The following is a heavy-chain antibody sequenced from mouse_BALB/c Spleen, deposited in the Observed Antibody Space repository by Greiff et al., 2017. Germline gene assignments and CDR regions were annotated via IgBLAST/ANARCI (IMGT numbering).Heavy chain of an antibody. CDR2: IDPENGNT. D-gene: IGHD2-4*01. CDR1: GFNIKDYY. CDR3: ASEDYYDAMDY. J-gene: IGHJ4*01. V-gene: IGHV14-1*02. Sequence: EVKLVESGAELVRPGALVKLSCKASGFNIKDYYMHWVKQRPEQGLEWIGWIDPENGNTIYDPKFQGKASITADTSSNTAYLQLSSLTSEDTAVYYCASEDYYDAMDYWGQGTSVTVSS.